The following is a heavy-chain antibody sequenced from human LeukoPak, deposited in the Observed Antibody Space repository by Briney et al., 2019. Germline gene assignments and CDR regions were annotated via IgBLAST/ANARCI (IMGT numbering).Heavy chain of an antibody. D-gene: IGHD1-26*01. V-gene: IGHV3-7*01. CDR1: GFTFSTYW. CDR2: IKQDGSEK. CDR3: ARDLFSTAGAYDY. J-gene: IGHJ4*02. Sequence: GGSLRLSCAASGFTFSTYWMSWARQALGKGLEWVANIKQDGSEKYYVDSMNGRFTISRDNAKNSLYLQMNSLRAEDTAIYYCARDLFSTAGAYDYWGQGTLVTVSS.